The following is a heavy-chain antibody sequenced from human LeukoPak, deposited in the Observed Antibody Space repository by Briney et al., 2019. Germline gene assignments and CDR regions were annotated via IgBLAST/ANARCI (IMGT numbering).Heavy chain of an antibody. CDR1: GGSLSRYY. J-gene: IGHJ4*02. V-gene: IGHV4-59*08. Sequence: PSETLSLPCTVSGGSLSRYYWSWIRQSPGKGLEWIGYIYYSGSTYYNPSLTSRVTISVDTSKNQFSLRLTSVTAADTAVYYCARHGSRAGAGYFDYWGQGTLVTVSS. CDR3: ARHGSRAGAGYFDY. D-gene: IGHD6-19*01. CDR2: IYYSGST.